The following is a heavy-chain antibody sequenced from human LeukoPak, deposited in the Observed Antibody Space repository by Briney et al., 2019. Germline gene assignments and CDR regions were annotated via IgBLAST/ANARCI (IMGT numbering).Heavy chain of an antibody. V-gene: IGHV4-59*01. CDR1: GGSISNYY. Sequence: SETLSLTCTVSGGSISNYYWSWIRQPPGKGLEFIGYIYYTGTANYNPSLKSRVTISVDTSKNQFSLKVSSVTAADTAVYYCARLTGPYYYYYMDVWGEGTTVTISS. D-gene: IGHD3-9*01. CDR2: IYYTGTA. J-gene: IGHJ6*03. CDR3: ARLTGPYYYYYMDV.